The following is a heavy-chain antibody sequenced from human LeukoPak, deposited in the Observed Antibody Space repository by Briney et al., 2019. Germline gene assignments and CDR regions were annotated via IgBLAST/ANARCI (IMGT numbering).Heavy chain of an antibody. J-gene: IGHJ6*03. Sequence: GASVKVSCKASGYTFTSYHIDWVRQAPGQGPEWMGWMNAKSGHTGYAQNLEGRVTMTRDTSTNTAYMELRGLRSEDTAVYYCARVQRGYSYGYYYYYYMDVWGKGTTVTVSS. CDR1: GYTFTSYH. CDR2: MNAKSGHT. D-gene: IGHD5-18*01. CDR3: ARVQRGYSYGYYYYYYMDV. V-gene: IGHV1-8*01.